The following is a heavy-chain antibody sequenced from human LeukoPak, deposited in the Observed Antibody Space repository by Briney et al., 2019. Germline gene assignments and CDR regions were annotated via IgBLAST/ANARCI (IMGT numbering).Heavy chain of an antibody. D-gene: IGHD3-10*01. V-gene: IGHV1-2*02. CDR3: ARVANPITMVRGVNWFDP. CDR2: INPNSGGT. J-gene: IGHJ5*02. CDR1: GYTFTGYY. Sequence: ASVKVSCKASGYTFTGYYMHRVRQAPGQGLEWMGWINPNSGGTNYAQKFQGRVTMTRDTSISTAYMELSRLRSDDTAVYYCARVANPITMVRGVNWFDPWGQGTLVTVSS.